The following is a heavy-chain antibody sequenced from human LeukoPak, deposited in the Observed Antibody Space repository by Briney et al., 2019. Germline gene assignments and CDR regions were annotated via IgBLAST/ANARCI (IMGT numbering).Heavy chain of an antibody. Sequence: GGSLRLSCAASGFTFSSYGMHWVRQAPGKGLEWVSAISGSGGSTYYADSVKGRFTISRDNSKNTLYLQMNSLRAEDTAVYYCAKDLDYDFWSGYYDSWFDPWGQGTLVTVSS. D-gene: IGHD3-3*01. CDR3: AKDLDYDFWSGYYDSWFDP. V-gene: IGHV3-23*01. CDR1: GFTFSSYG. J-gene: IGHJ5*02. CDR2: ISGSGGST.